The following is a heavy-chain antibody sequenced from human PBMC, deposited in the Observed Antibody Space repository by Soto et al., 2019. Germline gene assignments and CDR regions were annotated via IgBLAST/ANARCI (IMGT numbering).Heavy chain of an antibody. CDR1: GFTFSSYS. J-gene: IGHJ4*02. CDR3: ATPGYDILTGYRY. CDR2: ISSSSSYI. D-gene: IGHD3-9*01. Sequence: PGGSLRLSCAASGFTFSSYSMNWVRQAPGKGLEWVSSISSSSSYIYYADSVKGRFTISRDNAKNSLYLQMNSLRAEDTAVYYCATPGYDILTGYRYWGQGTLVTVSS. V-gene: IGHV3-21*01.